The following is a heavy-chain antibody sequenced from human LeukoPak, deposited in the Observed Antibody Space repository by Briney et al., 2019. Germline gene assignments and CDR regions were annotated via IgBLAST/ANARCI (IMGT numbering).Heavy chain of an antibody. J-gene: IGHJ4*02. CDR1: GGSISGYY. D-gene: IGHD3-9*01. CDR2: IYYSGST. V-gene: IGHV4-59*08. CDR3: ARRGILTSYYFFDY. Sequence: PSETLSLTCTVSGGSISGYYWSWIRQPPGKGLEWIGYIYYSGSTNYNPSLKSRVTISVDTSKNQFSLKLSSVTAADTAVYYCARRGILTSYYFFDYWSQGTLVTVSS.